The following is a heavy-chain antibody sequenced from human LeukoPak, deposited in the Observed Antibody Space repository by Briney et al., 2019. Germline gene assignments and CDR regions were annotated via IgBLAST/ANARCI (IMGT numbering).Heavy chain of an antibody. CDR3: ATVTPLRYFP. CDR1: GFTFSDYY. Sequence: VGSLRLSCATSGFTFSDYYLNWIRQAPGKGLEWVACISGSGSVTYYADSVKGRFTISRDNAARSLFLQMNSLRAEDTAVYYCATVTPLRYFPWGRGTLVTVSS. CDR2: ISGSGSVT. V-gene: IGHV3-11*04. J-gene: IGHJ2*01. D-gene: IGHD3-9*01.